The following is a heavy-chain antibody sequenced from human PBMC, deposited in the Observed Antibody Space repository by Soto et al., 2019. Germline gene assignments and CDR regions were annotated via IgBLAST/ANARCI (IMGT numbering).Heavy chain of an antibody. CDR3: ARSWFGELLSQGAFDY. D-gene: IGHD3-10*01. CDR1: GYTFTSYY. J-gene: IGHJ4*02. Sequence: ASVKVSCKASGYTFTSYYMHWVRQAPGQGLEWMGIINPSGGSTSYAQKFQGRVTMTRDTSTSTVYMELSSLGSEDTAVYYCARSWFGELLSQGAFDYWGQGTLVTVSS. CDR2: INPSGGST. V-gene: IGHV1-46*01.